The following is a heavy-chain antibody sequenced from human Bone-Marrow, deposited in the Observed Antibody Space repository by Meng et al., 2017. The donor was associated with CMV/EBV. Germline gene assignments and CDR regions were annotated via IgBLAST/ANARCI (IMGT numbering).Heavy chain of an antibody. V-gene: IGHV3-23*01. CDR2: ISGSGGST. J-gene: IGHJ4*02. Sequence: GESLKISCAASGFTFSSYAMSWVRQAPGKGLEWVSAISGSGGSTYYADSVKGRFTISRDNSKNTLYLQMNSLRAEDTAVYYCAKVFSSRGGSYYPLFDYWGQGTLVTGSS. CDR1: GFTFSSYA. CDR3: AKVFSSRGGSYYPLFDY. D-gene: IGHD1-26*01.